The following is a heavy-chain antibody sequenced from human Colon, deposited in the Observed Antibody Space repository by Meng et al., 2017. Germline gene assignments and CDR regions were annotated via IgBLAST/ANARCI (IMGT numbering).Heavy chain of an antibody. CDR1: GGSISSNNW. V-gene: IGHV4-4*02. J-gene: IGHJ4*02. CDR2: IYQSGST. CDR3: ARVPTTVDPFES. D-gene: IGHD4-23*01. Sequence: QEPVPGPLKPSGTRSLTCQGSGGSISSNNWWIWVRQSPGRGLEWIGEIYQSGSTNYSPSLKSRVTISLDKSKNQFSLKVSYMTAADTAVYFCARVPTTVDPFESWGQGTLVTVSS.